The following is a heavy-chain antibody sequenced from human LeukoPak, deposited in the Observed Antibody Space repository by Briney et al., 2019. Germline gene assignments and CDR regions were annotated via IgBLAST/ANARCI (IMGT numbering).Heavy chain of an antibody. V-gene: IGHV4-59*01. CDR2: IYYSGST. Sequence: SSETLSLTCTVSGGSISSYYWSWIRQPPGKGLEWIGYIYYSGSTNYNPSLKSRVTISVDTSKNQFSLKLSSVTAADTAVYYCARGVYIAAAQYAYWGQGTLVTVSS. J-gene: IGHJ4*02. D-gene: IGHD6-13*01. CDR3: ARGVYIAAAQYAY. CDR1: GGSISSYY.